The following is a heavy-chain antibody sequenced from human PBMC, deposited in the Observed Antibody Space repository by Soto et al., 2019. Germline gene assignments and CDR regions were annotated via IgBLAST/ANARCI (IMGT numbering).Heavy chain of an antibody. CDR2: IIPIFGTA. CDR1: GGTFSSYA. CDR3: ARTMVRGVITYYGMDV. V-gene: IGHV1-69*01. Sequence: QVQLVQSGAEVTKPGSSVKVSCKASGGTFSSYAISWVRQAPGQGLEWMGGIIPIFGTANYAQKFQGRVTITADESTSTAYMELSSLRSEDTAVYYCARTMVRGVITYYGMDVWGQGTTVTVSS. J-gene: IGHJ6*02. D-gene: IGHD3-10*01.